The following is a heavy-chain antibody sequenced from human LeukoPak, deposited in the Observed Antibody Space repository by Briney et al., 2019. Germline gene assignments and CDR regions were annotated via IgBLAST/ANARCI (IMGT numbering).Heavy chain of an antibody. J-gene: IGHJ6*03. V-gene: IGHV3-23*01. CDR3: AKGGAAAGTGRYYYYYMDV. CDR2: ISGRGDST. D-gene: IGHD6-13*01. CDR1: GFTFSNYA. Sequence: PGGSLRLSCAASGFTFSNYAMSWVRQAPGKGLEWVSVISGRGDSTYYTDSVKGRFTISRDNSKNTLYLQMNSLRVEDTAVYYCAKGGAAAGTGRYYYYYMDVWGKGTTVTVSS.